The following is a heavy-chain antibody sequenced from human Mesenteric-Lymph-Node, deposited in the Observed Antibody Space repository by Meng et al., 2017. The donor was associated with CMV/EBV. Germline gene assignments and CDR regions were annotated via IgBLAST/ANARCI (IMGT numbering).Heavy chain of an antibody. D-gene: IGHD2-2*01. V-gene: IGHV3-23*01. CDR3: AKGRGVVPATMGGAYDDYSILDV. J-gene: IGHJ6*02. CDR1: GFTFNSFA. Sequence: GESLKISCAASGFTFNSFAMTRVRQAPGKGLEWVSTISGSGGGTYYADSVKARFTISRDNSKNKVYLQVNSLRAEDTALYYCAKGRGVVPATMGGAYDDYSILDVWGQGTTVTVSS. CDR2: ISGSGGGT.